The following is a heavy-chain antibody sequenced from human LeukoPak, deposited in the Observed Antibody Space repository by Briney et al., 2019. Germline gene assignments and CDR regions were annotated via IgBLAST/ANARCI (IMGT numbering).Heavy chain of an antibody. Sequence: SQTLSLTCTVSGDSISSGSYYWSWIRQPAGKGLEWIGRIYSNGDTKFNPSLKSRVTVSLDTSKNQFSLKLSSATAADTAVYYCASRHSKQQPYYYYMDIWGKGTTVTVSS. CDR1: GDSISSGSYY. D-gene: IGHD6-13*01. CDR3: ASRHSKQQPYYYYMDI. J-gene: IGHJ6*03. CDR2: IYSNGDT. V-gene: IGHV4-61*02.